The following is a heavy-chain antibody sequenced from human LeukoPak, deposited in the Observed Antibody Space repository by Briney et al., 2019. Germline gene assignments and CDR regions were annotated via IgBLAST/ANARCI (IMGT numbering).Heavy chain of an antibody. Sequence: GGSLRLSCAASGFTFSSYSMNWVRQAPGKGLEWVSYISSSSDTIYYADSVKGRFTISRDNSKNMIYLQMNSLRAEDTAVYYCAKDSAWELLGHWGQGTLVTVSS. CDR3: AKDSAWELLGH. D-gene: IGHD1-26*01. CDR2: ISSSSDTI. CDR1: GFTFSSYS. V-gene: IGHV3-48*01. J-gene: IGHJ5*02.